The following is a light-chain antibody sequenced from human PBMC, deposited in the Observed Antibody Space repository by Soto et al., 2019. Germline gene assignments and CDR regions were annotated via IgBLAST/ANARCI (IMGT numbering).Light chain of an antibody. CDR1: QSVTGNY. CDR3: QQYNNWPPIT. CDR2: SAS. V-gene: IGKV3-15*01. J-gene: IGKJ5*01. Sequence: EIVLTQSPGTLSLSPGEGATLSCRASQSVTGNYLAWYQQKPGQAPRLLIYSASTRATGVPARFSGSGSGTEFTLTISSLQSGDFAVYYCQQYNNWPPITFGQGTRLEIK.